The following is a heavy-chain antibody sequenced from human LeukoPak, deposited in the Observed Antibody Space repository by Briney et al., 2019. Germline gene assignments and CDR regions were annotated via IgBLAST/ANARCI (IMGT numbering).Heavy chain of an antibody. CDR3: ATGVYCANTTCPGYQHYYYFMDV. Sequence: ASVKVSCKVSGFTLADLSMHWVRQAPGKGLEWVGGFDRKNGDTIYAQRFRGRVTLTEDTSTGTAYMELSSLSADDTAVYYCATGVYCANTTCPGYQHYYYFMDVWGKGTTVTVSS. CDR1: GFTLADLS. D-gene: IGHD2-21*01. V-gene: IGHV1-24*01. CDR2: FDRKNGDT. J-gene: IGHJ6*03.